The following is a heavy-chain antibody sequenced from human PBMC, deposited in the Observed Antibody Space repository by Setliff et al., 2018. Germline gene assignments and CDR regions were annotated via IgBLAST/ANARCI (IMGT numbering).Heavy chain of an antibody. CDR1: GDSIKSNAYY. J-gene: IGHJ6*03. CDR2: VHSSGTT. V-gene: IGHV4-39*07. Sequence: SETLSLTCAVSGDSIKSNAYYWGWIRQSPVRGLEWIGSVHSSGTTHYNPSLKSRVTISVDTSKNQFSLKLSSVTAADTAVYYCARVSGFLYMDVWGKGTTVTVSS. D-gene: IGHD3-3*01. CDR3: ARVSGFLYMDV.